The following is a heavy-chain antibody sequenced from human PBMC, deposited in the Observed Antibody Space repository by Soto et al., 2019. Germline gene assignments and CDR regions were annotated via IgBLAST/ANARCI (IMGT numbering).Heavy chain of an antibody. J-gene: IGHJ4*02. V-gene: IGHV1-69*13. CDR1: VGIFTSYD. CDR2: IIPIFGTA. CDR3: AINEGRDVYNFDY. D-gene: IGHD1-20*01. Sequence: SVXVSCKPSVGIFTSYDIMFLRQAPGQGLEWMGSIIPIFGTANYAQKFQDRDTITADASTSTGYMELSSLRSEDTAIYYCAINEGRDVYNFDYWGQGTLVTVSS.